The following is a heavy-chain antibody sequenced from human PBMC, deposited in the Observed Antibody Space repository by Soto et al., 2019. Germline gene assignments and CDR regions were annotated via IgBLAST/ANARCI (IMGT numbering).Heavy chain of an antibody. V-gene: IGHV3-30*18. D-gene: IGHD1-1*01. Sequence: QVQLVESGGDVVQPGTSLRLSCAASGFTFSNYGMHWVRQTPGKGLEWVALILYDGSNKYYADSVKGRFTISRDNSKNTLYLQVSSLRAEDTAVYYCAKSRDAYNFYFYYGMDVWGQGTSVTVSS. CDR1: GFTFSNYG. CDR2: ILYDGSNK. CDR3: AKSRDAYNFYFYYGMDV. J-gene: IGHJ6*02.